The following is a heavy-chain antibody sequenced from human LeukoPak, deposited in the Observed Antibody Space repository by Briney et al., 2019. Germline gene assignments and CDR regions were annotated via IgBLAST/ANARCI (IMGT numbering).Heavy chain of an antibody. CDR3: ARHTRENSGTWFISYWYFDL. D-gene: IGHD6-13*01. CDR2: IYTSGST. CDR1: GGSISSGSYY. J-gene: IGHJ2*01. Sequence: PSETLSLTCTVSGGSISSGSYYWSWIRQPAGKGLEWIGRIYTSGSTNYNPSLKSRVTISVDTSKNQFSLKLSSVTAADTAVYYCARHTRENSGTWFISYWYFDLWGRGTLVTVSS. V-gene: IGHV4-61*02.